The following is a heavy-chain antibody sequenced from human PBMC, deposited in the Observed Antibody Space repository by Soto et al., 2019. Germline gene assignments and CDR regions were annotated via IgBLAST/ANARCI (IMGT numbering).Heavy chain of an antibody. Sequence: EVQLVESGGGLVQPVGSLRLSCAASGFTVSSNYMSWVRQAPGKGLEWVSVIYSGGSTYYADSVKGRFTISRDNSKNTLYLQMNSLRAEDTAVYYCARDVPAAIIRGPGGMDVWGQGTTVTVSS. J-gene: IGHJ6*02. CDR3: ARDVPAAIIRGPGGMDV. D-gene: IGHD2-2*02. V-gene: IGHV3-66*01. CDR1: GFTVSSNY. CDR2: IYSGGST.